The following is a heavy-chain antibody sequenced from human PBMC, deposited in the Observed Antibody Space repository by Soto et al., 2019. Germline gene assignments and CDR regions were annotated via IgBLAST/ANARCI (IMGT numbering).Heavy chain of an antibody. Sequence: SETLSLTCTVSGGSMNDYYWSWIRQPAGKGLEWIGRIFTSGNTNYNPSLRSRLTMSVDTSMNQVSLRLTSVTAADTAVYYCASGRLVSRYYGLDVWGQGTTVTVSS. J-gene: IGHJ6*02. V-gene: IGHV4-4*07. CDR2: IFTSGNT. CDR3: ASGRLVSRYYGLDV. CDR1: GGSMNDYY. D-gene: IGHD6-6*01.